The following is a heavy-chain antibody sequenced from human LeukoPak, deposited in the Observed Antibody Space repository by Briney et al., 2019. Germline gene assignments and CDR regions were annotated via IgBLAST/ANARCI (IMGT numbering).Heavy chain of an antibody. V-gene: IGHV3-30*19. D-gene: IGHD3-22*01. CDR3: ARGITMIVHFDY. Sequence: GGSLRLSCAASGFTFSSYGMHWVRQAPGKGLEWVAVISYDGSNKYYADSVKGRFTISRDNSKNTLYLQMNSLRAEDTAVYYCARGITMIVHFDYWGQGTLVTVSS. CDR1: GFTFSSYG. CDR2: ISYDGSNK. J-gene: IGHJ4*02.